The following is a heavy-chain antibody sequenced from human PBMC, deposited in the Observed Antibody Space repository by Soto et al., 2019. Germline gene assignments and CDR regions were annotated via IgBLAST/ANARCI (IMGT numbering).Heavy chain of an antibody. V-gene: IGHV2-5*02. CDR2: IYWDDDK. CDR3: EQMYSSSWVFDY. J-gene: IGHJ4*02. CDR1: GFSLSTSGVG. Sequence: SGPTLVNPTQTLTLTCTFSGFSLSTSGVGVGWIRQPPGKALEWLALIYWDDDKRYSPSLKSRLTITKDTSKNQVVLTMTNMDPVDTAKYYCEQMYSSSWVFDYWGQGTLVTVSS. D-gene: IGHD6-13*01.